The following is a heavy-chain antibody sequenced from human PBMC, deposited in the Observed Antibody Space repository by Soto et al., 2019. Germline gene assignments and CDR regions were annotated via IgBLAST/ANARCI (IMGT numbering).Heavy chain of an antibody. D-gene: IGHD6-13*01. V-gene: IGHV1-18*01. CDR3: ARDAAAGLNDY. Sequence: QVQLMQSGAEVKKAGASVKVSCKASGYTFTSYGISWVRQAPGQGLEWMGWISAYNGNTKYVQKFQGRVTMTTDTSTITAYMELRSLRSDDTAVYYCARDAAAGLNDYWGQGTLVTVSS. CDR2: ISAYNGNT. CDR1: GYTFTSYG. J-gene: IGHJ4*02.